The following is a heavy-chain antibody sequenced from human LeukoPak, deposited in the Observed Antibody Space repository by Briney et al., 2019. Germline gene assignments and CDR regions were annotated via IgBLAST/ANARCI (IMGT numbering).Heavy chain of an antibody. CDR1: GYIFTNYG. CDR2: ISAYNGNT. J-gene: IGHJ3*02. Sequence: ASVKVSCKTSGYIFTNYGISWVRQAPGLGLEWMGWISAYNGNTKYAQKVQGRVTMTTDTSTSTAYMELRSLRFDDTAVYYCARDQSVRLLQTSSTYFKHVFAIWGQGSMVTVSS. V-gene: IGHV1-18*01. CDR3: ARDQSVRLLQTSSTYFKHVFAI. D-gene: IGHD6-13*01.